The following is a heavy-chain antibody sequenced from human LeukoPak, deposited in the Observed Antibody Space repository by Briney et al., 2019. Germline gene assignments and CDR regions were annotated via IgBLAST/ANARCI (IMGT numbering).Heavy chain of an antibody. J-gene: IGHJ6*02. CDR3: AREPCIGGTCVAGYYGMDV. CDR1: GYTFTSYY. D-gene: IGHD2-15*01. V-gene: IGHV1-46*01. CDR2: INPSGGTT. Sequence: ASVKVSCKASGYTFTSYYMHWVRQAPEQGLEWVGVINPSGGTTTYAQKFQGRVTMTRDTSTSTVYMELSSLRSEDTAVYYCAREPCIGGTCVAGYYGMDVWGQGTTVTVSS.